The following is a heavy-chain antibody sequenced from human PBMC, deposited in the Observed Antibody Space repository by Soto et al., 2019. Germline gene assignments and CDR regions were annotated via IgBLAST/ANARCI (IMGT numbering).Heavy chain of an antibody. Sequence: QVQLVESGGGVVQPGRSLRLSCAASGFTFSSYAMHWVRQVPGKGLEWVAVISYDGSNKYYADSVKGRFTISRDNSMKTRYLQMNSLRAEETAVYYCARPLWRDDYNWGYFDLWGRVTLVTVSS. V-gene: IGHV3-30-3*01. CDR2: ISYDGSNK. J-gene: IGHJ2*01. CDR1: GFTFSSYA. CDR3: ARPLWRDDYNWGYFDL. D-gene: IGHD4-4*01.